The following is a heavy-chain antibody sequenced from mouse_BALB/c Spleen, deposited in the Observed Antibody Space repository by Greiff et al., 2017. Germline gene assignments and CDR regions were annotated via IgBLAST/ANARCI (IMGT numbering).Heavy chain of an antibody. CDR2: ISSGSSTI. Sequence: EVLLVESGGGLVQPGGSRKLSCAASGFTFSSFGMHWVRQAPEKGLEWVAYISSGSSTIYYADTVKGRFTISRDNPKNTLFLQLTSLRSEDTAMYYCARAGGNARGYAMDYWGQGTSVTVSS. CDR1: GFTFSSFG. CDR3: ARAGGNARGYAMDY. V-gene: IGHV5-17*02. D-gene: IGHD2-1*01. J-gene: IGHJ4*01.